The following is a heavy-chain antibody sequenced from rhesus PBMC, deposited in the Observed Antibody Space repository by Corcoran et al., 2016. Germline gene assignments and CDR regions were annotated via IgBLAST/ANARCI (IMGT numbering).Heavy chain of an antibody. V-gene: IGHV4-127*01. D-gene: IGHD3-9*01. Sequence: QVQLPESGPGLGKPSETLSLTCAVSVYSINSGYGRSWSRQTPGTGREWMGFIGGRSARTNYVPSLKSPVTMSKHPSNNQFSLKLSSVTAADTVVYYCARDQSYEDDYGYYIYGLDPGGQGVVVTVSS. J-gene: IGHJ6*01. CDR1: VYSINSGYG. CDR2: IGGRSART. CDR3: ARDQSYEDDYGYYIYGLDP.